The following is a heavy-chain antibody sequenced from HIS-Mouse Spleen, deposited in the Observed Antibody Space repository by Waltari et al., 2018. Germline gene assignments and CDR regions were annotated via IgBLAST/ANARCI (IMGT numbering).Heavy chain of an antibody. CDR3: AREHGTAMGAFDI. V-gene: IGHV1-2*02. CDR2: INPNSGGT. Sequence: QVQLVQSGAEVKKPGASVKVSCKASGYTFTGYYMHWVRQAPGQGLEWMGWINPNSGGTKYAQKFQGRVTMTRDTSISTAYMELSRLRSDDTAVYYCAREHGTAMGAFDIWGQGTMVTVSS. D-gene: IGHD5-18*01. CDR1: GYTFTGYY. J-gene: IGHJ3*02.